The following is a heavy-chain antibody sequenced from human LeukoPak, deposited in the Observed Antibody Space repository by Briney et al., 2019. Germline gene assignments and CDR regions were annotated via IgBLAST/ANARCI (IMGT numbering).Heavy chain of an antibody. Sequence: GGSLRLSCAASGFTFSSHRMHWVRQAPGKGLVWVSCVSTVGSTTNYADSVKGRFTISRDNAKNTLYLQMNSLRVEDTAVYYCARDTNGLAYWGLGTRVTVSS. CDR1: GFTFSSHR. D-gene: IGHD2-8*01. V-gene: IGHV3-74*01. CDR2: VSTVGSTT. J-gene: IGHJ4*02. CDR3: ARDTNGLAY.